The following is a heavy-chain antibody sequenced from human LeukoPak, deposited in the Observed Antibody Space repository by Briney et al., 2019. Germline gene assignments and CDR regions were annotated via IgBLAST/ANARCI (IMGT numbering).Heavy chain of an antibody. CDR3: ARHGSGTGTLAV. CDR2: IYYSGST. D-gene: IGHD1-7*01. CDR1: GGSISSSSYY. V-gene: IGHV4-39*01. J-gene: IGHJ4*02. Sequence: SETLSLTCTVSGGSISSSSYYWGWIRQPPGKGLEWIGSIYYSGSTYYNPSLKSRVTISVDTSKNQFSLKLSSVTAADTAVYYCARHGSGTGTLAVWGQGTLVTVSS.